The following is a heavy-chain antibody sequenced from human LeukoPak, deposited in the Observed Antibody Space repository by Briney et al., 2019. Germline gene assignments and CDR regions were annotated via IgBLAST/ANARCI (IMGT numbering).Heavy chain of an antibody. J-gene: IGHJ4*02. V-gene: IGHV1-69*04. CDR2: IIPILGIA. D-gene: IGHD3-22*01. CDR1: GGTFSSYA. Sequence: SVKVSCKASGGTFSSYAISWVRQAPGQGLEWMGRIIPILGIANYAQKFQGRVTITADKSTSTAYMELSSLRSEDTAVYYCARDSHITMIVPGYWGQGTLVTVSS. CDR3: ARDSHITMIVPGY.